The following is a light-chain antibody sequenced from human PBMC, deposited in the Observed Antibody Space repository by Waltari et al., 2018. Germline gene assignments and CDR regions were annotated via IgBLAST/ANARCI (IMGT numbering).Light chain of an antibody. CDR1: GSNLGAGHD. CDR2: GSS. Sequence: QSVLTQSPSVSGAPGQRVTISCTGSGSNLGAGHDVHWYQQLPRAAPKLLIYGSSSRPLGVPDRFFGSTSGTSASLAITGLQAEDEADYYCQSYDISLSVVFGGGTKLTVL. CDR3: QSYDISLSVV. V-gene: IGLV1-40*01. J-gene: IGLJ3*02.